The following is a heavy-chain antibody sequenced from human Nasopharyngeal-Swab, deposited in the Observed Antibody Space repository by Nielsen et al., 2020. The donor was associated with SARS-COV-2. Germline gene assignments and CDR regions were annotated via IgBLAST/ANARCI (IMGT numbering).Heavy chain of an antibody. CDR2: IWDDGRER. J-gene: IGHJ6*02. Sequence: GRQAPGKGLEWGADIWDDGRERDNADSVKGRFTISRDNSKNTLYLQMNSLRAEDTAVYTCARDHVEVMRHCRSTSCYTSGSPIFRRYYAMDVWGQGTTVTVSS. V-gene: IGHV3-33*01. CDR3: ARDHVEVMRHCRSTSCYTSGSPIFRRYYAMDV. D-gene: IGHD2-2*02.